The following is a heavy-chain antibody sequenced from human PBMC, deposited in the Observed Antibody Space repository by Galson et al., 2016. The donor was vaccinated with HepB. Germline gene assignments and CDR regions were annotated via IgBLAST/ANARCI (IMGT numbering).Heavy chain of an antibody. J-gene: IGHJ4*02. CDR3: ARAPRFCTSISCPSFFDS. D-gene: IGHD2-2*01. Sequence: SLRLSCAGSGFSFSSYGMHWVRQAPGKGLEWVASIWYDGSKTYYRDSVRGRFTGSRDNSKNTMHLEMNSLRGGDTDVFYCARAPRFCTSISCPSFFDSWGQGALVTVSS. V-gene: IGHV3-33*01. CDR1: GFSFSSYG. CDR2: IWYDGSKT.